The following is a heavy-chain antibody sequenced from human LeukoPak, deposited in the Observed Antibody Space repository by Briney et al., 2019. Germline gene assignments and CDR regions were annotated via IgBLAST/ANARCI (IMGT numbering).Heavy chain of an antibody. CDR1: GGSISSGGYY. V-gene: IGHV4-30-2*01. J-gene: IGHJ6*03. CDR3: AREQDGATSDYYYYMDV. Sequence: PSETLSLTCTVSGGSISSGGYYWSWIRQPPGKGLEWIGYIYHSGSTYYNPSLKSRVTISVDRSKNQFSLKLSSVTAADTAVYYCAREQDGATSDYYYYMDVWGKGTTVTVSS. CDR2: IYHSGST. D-gene: IGHD1-26*01.